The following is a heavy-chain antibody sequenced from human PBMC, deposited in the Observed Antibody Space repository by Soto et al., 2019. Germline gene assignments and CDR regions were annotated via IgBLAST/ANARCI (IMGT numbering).Heavy chain of an antibody. CDR2: IWHDGNNK. J-gene: IGHJ4*02. V-gene: IGHV3-33*01. D-gene: IGHD1-1*01. CDR1: GFTFSNYG. CDR3: XXXEPLHY. Sequence: QMQLVESGGGVVQPGRSLRLSCAASGFTFSNYGMHWVRQAPGKGLEWVAIIWHDGNNKYYADSVKGRFAISRDNSKNTVSLXXXXLXXXDXXXXXXXXXEPLHYRGQGTLVTVSS.